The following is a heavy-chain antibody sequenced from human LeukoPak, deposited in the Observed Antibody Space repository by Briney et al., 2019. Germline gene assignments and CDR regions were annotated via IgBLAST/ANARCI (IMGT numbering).Heavy chain of an antibody. CDR1: GGTFSSYA. CDR2: IIPIFGTA. V-gene: IGHV1-69*13. CDR3: AIHMGYSYGSGGYFDY. D-gene: IGHD5-18*01. Sequence: ASVKVSCKAPGGTFSSYAISWVRQAPGQGLEWMGGIIPIFGTANYAQKFQGRVTITADESTSTAYMELSSLRSEDTAVYYCAIHMGYSYGSGGYFDYWGQGTLVTVSS. J-gene: IGHJ4*02.